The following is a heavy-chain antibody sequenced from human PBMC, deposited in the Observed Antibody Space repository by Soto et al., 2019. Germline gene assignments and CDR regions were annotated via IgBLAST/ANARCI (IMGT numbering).Heavy chain of an antibody. Sequence: EVKLLESGGGLVKPGGSLRLSCVASGFTLTSYSMSWVRQTPGKGLEWVSSITTGNDYISYADSVKGRFTISRDNAKNTLYLHMTSLRAEDTSVFHCVRGLYGDPVGFDSWGQGALVTVSS. J-gene: IGHJ4*02. CDR3: VRGLYGDPVGFDS. V-gene: IGHV3-21*02. D-gene: IGHD4-17*01. CDR2: ITTGNDYI. CDR1: GFTLTSYS.